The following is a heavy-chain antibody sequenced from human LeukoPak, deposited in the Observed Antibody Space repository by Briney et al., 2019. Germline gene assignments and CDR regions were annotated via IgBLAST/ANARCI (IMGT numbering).Heavy chain of an antibody. CDR2: IRSDGSIK. J-gene: IGHJ4*02. CDR1: GFSFSNYG. D-gene: IGHD2-21*01. Sequence: GGSLRLSCTTSGFSFSNYGMHWVRQAPGKGLEWVTFIRSDGSIKYYADSVKGRITISRDNSKNTLFLQMNSLRAEDTAVYYCAKDLWTPYFDYWGQGTLVTVSS. V-gene: IGHV3-30*02. CDR3: AKDLWTPYFDY.